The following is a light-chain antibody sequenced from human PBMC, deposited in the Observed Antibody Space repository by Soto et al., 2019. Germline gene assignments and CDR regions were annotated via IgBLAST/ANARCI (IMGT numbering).Light chain of an antibody. CDR2: AAS. V-gene: IGKV1-39*01. CDR3: QQSYTFPET. CDR1: QNINNY. Sequence: EIQMTQSPSSLSASVGDRVTITCRASQNINNYLNWYQQQPGKGPKLLIYAASNFQSGVPSRFRGSGSGTDFTLTISSLQPEDFATYYCQQSYTFPETFGQGTKVEIK. J-gene: IGKJ1*01.